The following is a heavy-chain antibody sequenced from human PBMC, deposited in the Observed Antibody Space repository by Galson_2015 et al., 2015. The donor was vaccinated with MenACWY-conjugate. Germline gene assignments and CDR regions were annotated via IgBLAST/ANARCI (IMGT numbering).Heavy chain of an antibody. Sequence: CAISGDSVSSHTAAWSWIRQSPSRGLEWLGRTYYRSKWYNDYAISVKGRIAINPDTSRSEFSLQLNSVTPEDTAVYYCAKEGTGLRGWGQGTLVIVSP. CDR1: GDSVSSHTAA. V-gene: IGHV6-1*01. CDR3: AKEGTGLRG. J-gene: IGHJ4*02. CDR2: TYYRSKWYN. D-gene: IGHD5/OR15-5a*01.